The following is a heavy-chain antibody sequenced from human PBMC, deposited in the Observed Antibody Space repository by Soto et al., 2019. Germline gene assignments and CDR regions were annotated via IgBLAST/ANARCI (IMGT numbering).Heavy chain of an antibody. D-gene: IGHD2-15*01. CDR1: GFTFSSYA. V-gene: IGHV3-23*01. CDR2: IDGSGRNT. J-gene: IGHJ4*02. Sequence: GSSLRLSCAASGFTFSSYAMSWVLQAPGTGLEWVSGIDGSGRNTYYADSVKGRFTISRDNSKNTLSVQMDSLRVEDTALYYCAKDGGSVCSGGTCYFQAPDYWGQGTLVTVSS. CDR3: AKDGGSVCSGGTCYFQAPDY.